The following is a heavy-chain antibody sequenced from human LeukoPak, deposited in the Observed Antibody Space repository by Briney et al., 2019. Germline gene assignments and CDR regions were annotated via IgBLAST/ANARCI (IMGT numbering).Heavy chain of an antibody. J-gene: IGHJ6*02. D-gene: IGHD3-3*01. CDR2: IGTAGDT. Sequence: GGSLTLSCAVSGFTFSRYDMLWLRQATGNGLAWVSAIGTAGDTYYPGSVKGRFTISRENAKNSLYLQMNSLRAGDTAVYYCARAKYYDFWSGYYNPHYYYSMDVWGQGTTVTVSS. CDR1: GFTFSRYD. V-gene: IGHV3-13*01. CDR3: ARAKYYDFWSGYYNPHYYYSMDV.